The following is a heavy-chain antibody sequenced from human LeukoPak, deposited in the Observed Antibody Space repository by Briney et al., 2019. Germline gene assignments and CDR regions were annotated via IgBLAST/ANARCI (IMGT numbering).Heavy chain of an antibody. D-gene: IGHD3-10*01. CDR1: GYTSTGYY. J-gene: IGHJ6*03. Sequence: ASVKVSCKASGYTSTGYYMHWVRQAPGQGLEWMGWINPNSGGTNYAQKFQGRVTMTRDTSISTAYMELRRLKSDDTAVYYCARDAEASGTYDYYMHVWGKGTTVTVSS. CDR2: INPNSGGT. CDR3: ARDAEASGTYDYYMHV. V-gene: IGHV1-2*02.